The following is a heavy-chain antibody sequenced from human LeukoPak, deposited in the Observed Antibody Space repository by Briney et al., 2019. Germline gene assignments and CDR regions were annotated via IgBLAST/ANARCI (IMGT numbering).Heavy chain of an antibody. CDR2: IYYSGNT. CDR1: GGSISSYY. Sequence: SETLSLTCTVSGGSISSYYWSWIRQPPGKGLEWIGYIYYSGNTNYNPSLKSRVTISVDSSKNQFSLKLSSVTAAGTAVYYCARHWGQYSSGRQHFDYWGQGTLVTVSS. CDR3: ARHWGQYSSGRQHFDY. D-gene: IGHD6-19*01. V-gene: IGHV4-59*08. J-gene: IGHJ4*02.